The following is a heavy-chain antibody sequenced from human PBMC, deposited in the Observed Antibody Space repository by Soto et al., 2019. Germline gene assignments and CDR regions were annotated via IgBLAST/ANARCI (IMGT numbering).Heavy chain of an antibody. D-gene: IGHD3-22*01. CDR2: IYPGDSDT. CDR1: GYRFTNYW. Sequence: ESLKISCKGSGYRFTNYWIGWVRQMPGKGLEWMGIIYPGDSDTRYSPSFQGQVTISADKSISTAYLQWSSLKASDTAMYYCARRSYYYDSSGYYIGAFAIWGQGTMVTVSS. J-gene: IGHJ3*02. CDR3: ARRSYYYDSSGYYIGAFAI. V-gene: IGHV5-51*01.